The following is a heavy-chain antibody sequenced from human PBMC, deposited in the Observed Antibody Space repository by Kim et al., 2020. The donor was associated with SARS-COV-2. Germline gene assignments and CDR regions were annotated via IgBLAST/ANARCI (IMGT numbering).Heavy chain of an antibody. CDR3: ARGTRKWQSRHYYYYMDV. V-gene: IGHV4-34*01. D-gene: IGHD5-12*01. CDR2: INHSGST. J-gene: IGHJ6*03. Sequence: SETLSLTCAVYGGSFSGYSWSWIRQPPGKGLEWIGEINHSGSTNYNPSLKSRVTISVDTSKNQFSMKLSSVTAADTAVYYCARGTRKWQSRHYYYYMDVWGKGTTVTVSS. CDR1: GGSFSGYS.